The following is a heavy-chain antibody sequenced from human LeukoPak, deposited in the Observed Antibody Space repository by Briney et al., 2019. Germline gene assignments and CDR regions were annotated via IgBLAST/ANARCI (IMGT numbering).Heavy chain of an antibody. V-gene: IGHV1-69*13. Sequence: GASVKVSCKASGGTFSNYAISWVRQAPGQGLEWMGGIVPGFDTVDYAQRFQDRVTITADESTGTAYMEMSSLRSEDTAMYYCARWDAHYHEGNNWFDPWGQGTLVTVSS. CDR2: IVPGFDTV. J-gene: IGHJ5*02. D-gene: IGHD1-26*01. CDR1: GGTFSNYA. CDR3: ARWDAHYHEGNNWFDP.